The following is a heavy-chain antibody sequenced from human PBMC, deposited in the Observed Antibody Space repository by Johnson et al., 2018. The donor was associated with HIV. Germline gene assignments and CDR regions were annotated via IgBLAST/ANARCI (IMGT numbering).Heavy chain of an antibody. CDR3: ARVWRNEGRHGFDI. D-gene: IGHD1-1*01. CDR2: ISSSGSTI. CDR1: GFTVSDYY. V-gene: IGHV3-11*04. J-gene: IGHJ3*02. Sequence: QAQVLESGGGVVQPGRSLRLSCAASGFTVSDYYMSWIRQSLGKGLEWVSYISSSGSTIHYADSVKGRFTISRNNAKNSLYLQTNSLRAEDTAVYYCARVWRNEGRHGFDIWGQGTMVTVSS.